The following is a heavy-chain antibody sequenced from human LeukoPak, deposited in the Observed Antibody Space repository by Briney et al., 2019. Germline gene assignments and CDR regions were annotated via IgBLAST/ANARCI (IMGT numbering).Heavy chain of an antibody. V-gene: IGHV4-39*07. CDR1: GDSISTSNSY. CDR2: IYYSGNT. J-gene: IGHJ4*02. CDR3: ARGRLGALDY. Sequence: SETLSLTCTVSGDSISTSNSYWGWIRQPPGKGLEWIGSIYYSGNTYYNPSLKSRVTISVDTSKNQFSLNLTSVTAADTAVYYCARGRLGALDYWGQGTLVTVSS. D-gene: IGHD1-26*01.